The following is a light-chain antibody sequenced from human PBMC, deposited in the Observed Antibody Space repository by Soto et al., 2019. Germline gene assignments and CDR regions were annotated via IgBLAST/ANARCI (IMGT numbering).Light chain of an antibody. J-gene: IGLJ1*01. CDR1: SGSVSTSYF. CDR3: VLYMGSGISV. Sequence: QAVVTQEPSFSVSPGGTVTLTCGLSSGSVSTSYFTSWYQQTPGQAPRPLIYSTNGRSSGVPDRFSGSILGNKAALTITGAQADDESDYYCVLYMGSGISVFGTGTKVTVL. V-gene: IGLV8-61*01. CDR2: STN.